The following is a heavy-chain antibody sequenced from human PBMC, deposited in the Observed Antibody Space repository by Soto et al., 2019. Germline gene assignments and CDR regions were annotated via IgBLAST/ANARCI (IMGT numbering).Heavy chain of an antibody. J-gene: IGHJ3*02. V-gene: IGHV1-18*01. CDR1: GYTFTSYG. CDR2: ISTYNGNT. Sequence: ASVKVSCKASGYTFTSYGISWVRQAPGQGLEWMGWISTYNGNTNYAQRVHGRVTMTTDTSASTVYMELRSLRSDDTAVYYCARYARIVTPTKSLFESWGKGTMVPVAS. D-gene: IGHD1-26*01. CDR3: ARYARIVTPTKSLFES.